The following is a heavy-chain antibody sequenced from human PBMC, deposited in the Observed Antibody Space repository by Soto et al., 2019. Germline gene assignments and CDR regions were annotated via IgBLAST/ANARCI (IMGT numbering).Heavy chain of an antibody. Sequence: SETLSLTCTVSGGSISSGGYYWSLIRQHPGKGLEWIGYIYYSGSTYYNPSLKSRVTISVDTSKNQFSLKLSSVTAADTAVYYCARAGLWFGELLEKYYFDYWGQGTLVTVSS. CDR3: ARAGLWFGELLEKYYFDY. J-gene: IGHJ4*02. CDR1: GGSISSGGYY. V-gene: IGHV4-31*03. D-gene: IGHD3-10*01. CDR2: IYYSGST.